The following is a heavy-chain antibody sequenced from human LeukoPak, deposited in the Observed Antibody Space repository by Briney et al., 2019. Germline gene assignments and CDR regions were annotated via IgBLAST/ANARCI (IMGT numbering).Heavy chain of an antibody. D-gene: IGHD1-26*01. CDR3: VKNSGIWSF. J-gene: IGHJ4*02. CDR2: ISGTGDRT. Sequence: GGSLRLSCAASGFTFDTTDMTWVRQAPGKGPEWLSCISGTGDRTYYADSVRGRFTISRDNSKNMLYLQMTSLRVGDTATYYCVKNSGIWSFWGRGTLAAVSS. V-gene: IGHV3-23*01. CDR1: GFTFDTTD.